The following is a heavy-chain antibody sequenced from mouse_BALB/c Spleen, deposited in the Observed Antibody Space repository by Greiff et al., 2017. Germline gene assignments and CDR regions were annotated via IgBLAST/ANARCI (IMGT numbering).Heavy chain of an antibody. CDR2: IWGDGST. D-gene: IGHD3-1*01. Sequence: QVQLQQSGPGLVAPSQSLSITCTVSGFSLTGYGVNWVRQPPGKGLEWLGMIWGDGSTDYNSALKSRLSISKDNSKSQVFLKMNSLQTDDTAMYYCARDHGQLGLPAWFAYWGQGTLVTVSA. J-gene: IGHJ3*01. V-gene: IGHV2-6-7*01. CDR1: GFSLTGYG. CDR3: ARDHGQLGLPAWFAY.